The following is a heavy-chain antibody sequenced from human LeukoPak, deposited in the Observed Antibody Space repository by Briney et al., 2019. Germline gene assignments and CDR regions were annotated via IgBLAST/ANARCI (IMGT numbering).Heavy chain of an antibody. CDR3: AREHILRFLEWLPYDAFDI. J-gene: IGHJ3*02. V-gene: IGHV3-21*01. CDR1: GFTFSSRS. Sequence: GGSLRLSCAASGFTFSSRSMNWVRQAPGKGLEWVSSISSSSSYIYYADSVKGRFTISRDNAKNSLYLQMNSLRAEDTAVYYCAREHILRFLEWLPYDAFDIWGQGTMVTVSS. CDR2: ISSSSSYI. D-gene: IGHD3-3*01.